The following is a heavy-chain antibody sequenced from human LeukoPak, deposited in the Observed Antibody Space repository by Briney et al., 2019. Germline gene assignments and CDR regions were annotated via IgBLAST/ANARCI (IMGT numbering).Heavy chain of an antibody. Sequence: GGSLRLSCAASGFTFSSYWMNWVRQAPGKGLEWVANIKQDGSEKYYVDSVKGRFTISRDNAKNSLYLQMNSLRSEDTALYYCAKDAPDRSSSGKFDYWGQGTLVTVSS. V-gene: IGHV3-7*03. CDR1: GFTFSSYW. D-gene: IGHD6-6*01. J-gene: IGHJ4*02. CDR3: AKDAPDRSSSGKFDY. CDR2: IKQDGSEK.